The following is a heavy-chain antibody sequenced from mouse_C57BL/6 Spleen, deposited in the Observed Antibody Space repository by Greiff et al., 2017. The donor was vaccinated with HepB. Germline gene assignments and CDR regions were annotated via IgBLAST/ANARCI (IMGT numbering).Heavy chain of an antibody. CDR2: IDPSDSET. CDR1: GYTFTSYW. D-gene: IGHD3-3*01. V-gene: IGHV1-52*01. Sequence: QVQLQQSGAELVRPGSSVKLSCKASGYTFTSYWMHWVKQRPIQGLEWIGNIDPSDSETHYNQKFKDKATLTVDKSSSTAYMQLSSLTSEDSAVYYCARSWGSQLDYAMDYWGQGTSVTVSS. J-gene: IGHJ4*01. CDR3: ARSWGSQLDYAMDY.